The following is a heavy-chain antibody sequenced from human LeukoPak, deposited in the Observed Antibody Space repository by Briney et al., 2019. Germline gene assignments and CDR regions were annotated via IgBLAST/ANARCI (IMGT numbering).Heavy chain of an antibody. CDR2: IKHDGSEK. CDR3: ARANRYCDILTGAPHLDY. Sequence: GGSLRLSCAASGFTFTSYWMSWVRQAPGQGLEWGANIKHDGSEKYYVDSVKGRFTSSRDNAKNSLYLYMNSLRAEDTAVYYCARANRYCDILTGAPHLDYWGQGTLVTVSS. D-gene: IGHD3-9*01. V-gene: IGHV3-7*01. CDR1: GFTFTSYW. J-gene: IGHJ4*02.